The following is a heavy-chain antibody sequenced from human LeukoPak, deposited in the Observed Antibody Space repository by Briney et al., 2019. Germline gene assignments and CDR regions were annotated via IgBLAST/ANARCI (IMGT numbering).Heavy chain of an antibody. D-gene: IGHD3-16*02. J-gene: IGHJ4*02. CDR1: GGTFSSYA. Sequence: ASVKVSCKASGGTFSSYAISWVRQAPGQGLEWMGGIIPIFGTANYAQMFQGRVTITADESTSTAYMELSSLRSEDTAVYYCARDRTAYDSIWGSYRHFDYWGQGTLVTVSS. CDR2: IIPIFGTA. CDR3: ARDRTAYDSIWGSYRHFDY. V-gene: IGHV1-69*13.